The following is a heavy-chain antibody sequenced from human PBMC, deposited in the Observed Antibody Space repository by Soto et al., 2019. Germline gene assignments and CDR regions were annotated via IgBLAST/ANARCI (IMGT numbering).Heavy chain of an antibody. CDR1: GGSLSGYY. CDR3: ARGGYSSDY. Sequence: QVQLQQWGAGLLKPSETLSLNCAVNGGSLSGYYWSWIRQPPGKGLEWIGEIKDGGRTNYSPSLKSRATISVDTSKNQFSLKLSSVTAADTAVYYCARGGYSSDYWGQGTLVTVSS. J-gene: IGHJ4*02. V-gene: IGHV4-34*01. CDR2: IKDGGRT. D-gene: IGHD6-13*01.